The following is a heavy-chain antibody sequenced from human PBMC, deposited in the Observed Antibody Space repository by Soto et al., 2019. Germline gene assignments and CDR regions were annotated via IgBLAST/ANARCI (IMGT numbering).Heavy chain of an antibody. Sequence: GVSQRLSNAAFGLNFSCDWVSGVRQAPGKGLEWVANIKQDGSEKYYVDSVKGRCTISRDNAKNSLYLQMNSLRAEDTAVYYCARDMTPTVTTDYYYSYYMDVSGKGTTVTVSS. CDR1: GLNFSCDW. J-gene: IGHJ6*03. CDR3: ARDMTPTVTTDYYYSYYMDV. D-gene: IGHD4-4*01. V-gene: IGHV3-7*01. CDR2: IKQDGSEK.